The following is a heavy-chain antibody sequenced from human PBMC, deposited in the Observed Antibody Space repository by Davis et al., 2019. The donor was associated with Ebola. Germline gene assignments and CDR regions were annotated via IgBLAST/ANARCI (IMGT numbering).Heavy chain of an antibody. Sequence: WGSLRLSCAASGFTFSSYSMNWVRQAPGKGLAWVSSISSSSSYIYYADSVKGRFTISRDNAKNSLYLQMNSLRAEDTAVYYCARALWFRELLIGPYYYYGMDVWGQGTTVTVSS. CDR3: ARALWFRELLIGPYYYYGMDV. CDR2: ISSSSSYI. V-gene: IGHV3-21*04. J-gene: IGHJ6*02. D-gene: IGHD3-10*01. CDR1: GFTFSSYS.